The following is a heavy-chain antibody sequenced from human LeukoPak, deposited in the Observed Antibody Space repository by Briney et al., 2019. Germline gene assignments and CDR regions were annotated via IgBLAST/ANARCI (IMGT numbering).Heavy chain of an antibody. D-gene: IGHD2-2*02. CDR1: GFTFSSYW. CDR3: ARGSRCSSTSCYTLYAFDI. CDR2: IKQDGSEK. V-gene: IGHV3-7*01. J-gene: IGHJ3*02. Sequence: GGSLRLSCAASGFTFSSYWMSWVRQAPGKGLEWVANIKQDGSEKYYVDSVKGRFTISRDNAKNSLYLQMNSLRAEDTAVYYCARGSRCSSTSCYTLYAFDIWGQGTMVTVSS.